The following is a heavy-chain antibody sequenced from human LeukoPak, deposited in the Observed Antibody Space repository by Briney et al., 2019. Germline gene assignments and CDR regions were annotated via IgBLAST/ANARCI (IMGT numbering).Heavy chain of an antibody. CDR2: INHSGST. CDR3: ARGVATYYDILTGYYRWFGHYYYYYGMDV. D-gene: IGHD3-9*01. Sequence: PSETLSLTCAVYGGSFSGYYWSCIRQPPGKGLEWIAEINHSGSTNYNPSLKSRVTISVDTSKNQFSLKLSSVTAADTAVYYCARGVATYYDILTGYYRWFGHYYYYYGMDVWGQGTTVTVSS. CDR1: GGSFSGYY. J-gene: IGHJ6*02. V-gene: IGHV4-34*01.